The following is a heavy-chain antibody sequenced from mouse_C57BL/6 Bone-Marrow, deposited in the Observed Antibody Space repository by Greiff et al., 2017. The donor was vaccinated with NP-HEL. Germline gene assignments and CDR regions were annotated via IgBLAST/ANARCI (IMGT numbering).Heavy chain of an antibody. CDR2: IYPGDGDT. Sequence: QVQLKQSGPELVKPGASVKISCKASGYAFSSSWMNWVKQRPGKGLEWIGRIYPGDGDTNYNGKFKGKATLTADKSSSTAYMQLSSLTSEDSAVYSCARPYDGYPAWFAYWGQGTLVTVSA. J-gene: IGHJ3*01. CDR1: GYAFSSSW. V-gene: IGHV1-82*01. CDR3: ARPYDGYPAWFAY. D-gene: IGHD2-3*01.